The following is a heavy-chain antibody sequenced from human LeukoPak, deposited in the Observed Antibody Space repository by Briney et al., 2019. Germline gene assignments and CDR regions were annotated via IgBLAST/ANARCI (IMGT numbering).Heavy chain of an antibody. J-gene: IGHJ4*02. CDR3: ARDSPYVLRFPRDY. V-gene: IGHV3-30*04. CDR1: GFTFSSYA. CDR2: ISYDGSNK. D-gene: IGHD3-3*01. Sequence: PGGSLRLSCAASGFTFSSYAMHWVPQAPGKGLEGVAVISYDGSNKYYADSVKGRFTISRDNSKNTLYLQMNSLRAKDTAVYYCARDSPYVLRFPRDYWGQGTLVAVSS.